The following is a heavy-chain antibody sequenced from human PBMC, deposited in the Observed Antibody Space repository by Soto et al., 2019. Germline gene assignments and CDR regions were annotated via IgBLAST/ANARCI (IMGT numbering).Heavy chain of an antibody. Sequence: QVQLVESGGGVVQPGRSLRLSCAASGFTFSSYVMHWVRQAPGKGLEWVAVISYDGSNKYYADSVKGRFTISRDNSKNTLYLQMNSLRAEDTAVYYCARGEWLQFRNGDIDYWGQGTLVTVSS. J-gene: IGHJ4*02. V-gene: IGHV3-30-3*01. D-gene: IGHD5-12*01. CDR2: ISYDGSNK. CDR3: ARGEWLQFRNGDIDY. CDR1: GFTFSSYV.